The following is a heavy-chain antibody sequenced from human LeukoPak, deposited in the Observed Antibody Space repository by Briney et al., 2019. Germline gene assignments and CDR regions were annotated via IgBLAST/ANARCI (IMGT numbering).Heavy chain of an antibody. Sequence: SETLSLTCTVSGGSISSSSYYWGWIRQPPAKGLEWTGSIYYSGSTYYNPSLKSRVTISVDTSKNHFSLMLSSVTAADTAVYYCARGIAAAGRDFDYWGQGNLVSVSS. V-gene: IGHV4-39*01. CDR3: ARGIAAAGRDFDY. CDR1: GGSISSSSYY. D-gene: IGHD6-13*01. CDR2: IYYSGST. J-gene: IGHJ4*02.